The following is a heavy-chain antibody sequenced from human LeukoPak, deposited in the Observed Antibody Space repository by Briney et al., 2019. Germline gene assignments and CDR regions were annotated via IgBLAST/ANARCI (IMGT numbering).Heavy chain of an antibody. CDR1: GFTFSSYG. Sequence: GGSLRLSCAASGFTFSSYGMHWVRQAPGKGLEWVAVIWYDGSNKYYADSVKGRFTISRDNSKNTLYLQMNSLRAEDTAVYYCARVVRFLEWYFDYWGQGTLVTVSS. CDR3: ARVVRFLEWYFDY. D-gene: IGHD3-3*01. J-gene: IGHJ4*02. CDR2: IWYDGSNK. V-gene: IGHV3-33*01.